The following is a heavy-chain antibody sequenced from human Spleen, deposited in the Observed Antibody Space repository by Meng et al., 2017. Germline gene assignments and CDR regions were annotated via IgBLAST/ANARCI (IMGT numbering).Heavy chain of an antibody. V-gene: IGHV4-39*01. CDR1: GGSISTSGYY. J-gene: IGHJ5*02. Sequence: QPQLQESGPGLVKPSESLSLTCSVPGGSISTSGYYWGWIRQPPGKGLEWMGSIGHSGITYYTPSLKSRVTVSIDTSKSQFSLKLTSVTAADTAVYYCVRSSGWVRTGFDPWGQGTLVTVSS. D-gene: IGHD6-19*01. CDR2: IGHSGIT. CDR3: VRSSGWVRTGFDP.